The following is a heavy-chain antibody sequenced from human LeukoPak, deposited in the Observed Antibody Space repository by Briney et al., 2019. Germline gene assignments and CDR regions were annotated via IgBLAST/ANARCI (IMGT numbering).Heavy chain of an antibody. CDR2: IYYSGST. Sequence: PSETLSLTCTVSGDSFRSYYWSWIRQPPGKGLEWIGYIYYSGSTNYNPSLKSRVTISVDTSKNQFSLKLSAVTAADTAIYYCARAGYSSGWYGWFDPWGQGTLVTVSS. CDR1: GDSFRSYY. CDR3: ARAGYSSGWYGWFDP. D-gene: IGHD6-19*01. J-gene: IGHJ5*02. V-gene: IGHV4-59*08.